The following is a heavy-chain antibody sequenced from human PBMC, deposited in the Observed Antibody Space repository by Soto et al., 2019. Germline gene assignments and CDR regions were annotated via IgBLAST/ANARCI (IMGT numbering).Heavy chain of an antibody. CDR3: ARGGGFCGADCYKGGIDY. CDR1: GFTFSPYT. J-gene: IGHJ4*02. CDR2: ISYDGNDR. Sequence: PGGSLRLSCAASGFTFSPYTMHWVRQTPGKGLEWVAVISYDGNDRYYADSVRGRFTISRDNSKNTLYLQMNSLRAEGTALYYCARGGGFCGADCYKGGIDYWGQGTLVTVSS. V-gene: IGHV3-30-3*01. D-gene: IGHD2-21*02.